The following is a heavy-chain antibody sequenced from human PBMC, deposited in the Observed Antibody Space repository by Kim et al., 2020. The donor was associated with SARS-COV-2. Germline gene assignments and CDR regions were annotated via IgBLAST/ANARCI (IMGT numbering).Heavy chain of an antibody. CDR3: ARSRITGTELDY. J-gene: IGHJ4*02. V-gene: IGHV1-2*02. D-gene: IGHD1-20*01. Sequence: NYAQKFQGRGTMTRDTSISTAYMELSRLRADDTAVYYCARSRITGTELDYWGQGTLVTVSS.